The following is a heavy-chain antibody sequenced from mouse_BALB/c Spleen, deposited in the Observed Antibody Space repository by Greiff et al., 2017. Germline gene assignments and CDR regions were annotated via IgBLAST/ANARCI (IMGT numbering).Heavy chain of an antibody. J-gene: IGHJ2*01. CDR1: GFSLTSYG. CDR3: ARSGPYYYGSRSYYFDY. Sequence: VQLQESGPGLVQPSQSLSITCTVSGFSLTSYGVHWVRQSPGKGLEWLGVIWSGGSTDYNAAFISRLSISKDNSKSQVFFKMNSLQANDTAIYYCARSGPYYYGSRSYYFDYWGQGTTLTVSS. D-gene: IGHD1-1*01. CDR2: IWSGGST. V-gene: IGHV2-2*02.